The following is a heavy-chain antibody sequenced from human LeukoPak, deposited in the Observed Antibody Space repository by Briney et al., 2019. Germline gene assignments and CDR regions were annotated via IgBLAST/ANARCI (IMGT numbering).Heavy chain of an antibody. D-gene: IGHD2-15*01. V-gene: IGHV1-2*02. CDR1: GYTFTGYY. Sequence: ASVKVSCKASGYTFTGYYTHWVRQAPGQGLEWMGWINPNSGGTNYAQKFQGRVTMTRDTSISTAYMELSRLRSDDTAVYYCARDLESGYCSGGSCYSDYWGQGTLVTVSS. CDR3: ARDLESGYCSGGSCYSDY. CDR2: INPNSGGT. J-gene: IGHJ4*02.